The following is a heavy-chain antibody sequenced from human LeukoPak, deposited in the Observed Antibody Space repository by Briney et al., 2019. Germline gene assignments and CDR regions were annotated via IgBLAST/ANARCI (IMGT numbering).Heavy chain of an antibody. CDR1: GGSISSYY. Sequence: SETLSLTCTVSGGSISSYYWSWIRQPPGKGLEWIGYIYYSGSTNYNPSLKSRVTISVDTSKNQFSLKVSSVTAADTAVYYCARGDYYYGMDVWGQGTTVTVSS. J-gene: IGHJ6*02. D-gene: IGHD1-26*01. CDR3: ARGDYYYGMDV. V-gene: IGHV4-59*08. CDR2: IYYSGST.